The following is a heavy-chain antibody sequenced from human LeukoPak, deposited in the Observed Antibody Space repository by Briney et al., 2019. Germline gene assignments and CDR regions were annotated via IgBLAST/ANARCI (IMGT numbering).Heavy chain of an antibody. CDR2: IYHSGST. V-gene: IGHV4-38-2*02. CDR1: GYSISSISSTYY. D-gene: IGHD4-23*01. CDR3: ARLRVQNYGGNWGFDY. Sequence: SETLSLTCTVSGYSISSISSTYYWGWVRQSPGKGLEWIGSIYHSGSTYYNPSLQSRVTISIDMSKNQFSLKLSSVTAADTAVYYCARLRVQNYGGNWGFDYWGQGTLVTVSS. J-gene: IGHJ4*02.